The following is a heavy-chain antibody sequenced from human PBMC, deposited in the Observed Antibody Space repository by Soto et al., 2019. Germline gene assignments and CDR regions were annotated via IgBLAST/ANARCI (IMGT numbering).Heavy chain of an antibody. Sequence: LRLSCAASGFTFNIYSMNWVRQAPGKGLEWVSAISVSGVSTYYADSVKGRFTISRDNSKNTLYLQMNSLRAEDTAVYYCAKGPAIVLVPAAMNYYYGMDVWGQGTTVTVSS. V-gene: IGHV3-23*01. CDR1: GFTFNIYS. CDR3: AKGPAIVLVPAAMNYYYGMDV. J-gene: IGHJ6*02. D-gene: IGHD2-2*01. CDR2: ISVSGVST.